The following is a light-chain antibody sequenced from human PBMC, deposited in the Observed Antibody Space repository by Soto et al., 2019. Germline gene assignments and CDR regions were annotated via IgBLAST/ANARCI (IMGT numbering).Light chain of an antibody. CDR3: QKYNSAPRT. CDR1: KAISNY. Sequence: DVQMTQAPSSLSASVGERVTITCRASKAISNYLAWYQQKPGKVPKLLIYAASILQSGVPSRFSGSGSGTDFTLTISSLQPEDVATYYCQKYNSAPRTFGGGTKVEIK. CDR2: AAS. V-gene: IGKV1-27*01. J-gene: IGKJ4*01.